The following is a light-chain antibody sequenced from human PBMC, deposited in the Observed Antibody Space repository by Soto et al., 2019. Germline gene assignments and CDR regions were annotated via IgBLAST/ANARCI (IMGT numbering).Light chain of an antibody. CDR3: QQYNNWPPMYT. V-gene: IGKV3-15*01. CDR1: QSVSSN. J-gene: IGKJ2*01. Sequence: IVMTQSPATLPVSPGERATLSCRASQSVSSNLAWYQQKPGQAPRLLIDGASTRATGIPARFSGSGSGTEFTLTISSLQSEDFAVYYCQQYNNWPPMYTFGQGTKLEIK. CDR2: GAS.